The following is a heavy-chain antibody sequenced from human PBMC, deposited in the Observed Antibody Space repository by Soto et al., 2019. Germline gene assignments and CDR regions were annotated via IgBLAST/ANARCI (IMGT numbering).Heavy chain of an antibody. CDR1: GFAFSNYR. CDR2: IRQDGNEK. CDR3: ARSHDYGPYFDL. Sequence: EVQLVESGGGLVQPGGSLRLSCADSGFAFSNYRMSWVRQAPGKGLEWVANIRQDGNEKYYVDSVKGRFTISRDNAKNSLYLQMNSLRAEDTAVYYCARSHDYGPYFDLWGRGTLVTVSS. D-gene: IGHD4-17*01. J-gene: IGHJ2*01. V-gene: IGHV3-7*01.